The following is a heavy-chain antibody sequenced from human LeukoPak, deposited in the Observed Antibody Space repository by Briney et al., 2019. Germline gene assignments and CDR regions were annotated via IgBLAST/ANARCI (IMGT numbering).Heavy chain of an antibody. V-gene: IGHV3-48*03. CDR3: ARDLGPVDTAMR. CDR2: ISSSGSTI. Sequence: GGSLRLSCAASGFTFSSYEMNWVRQAPGKGLEWVSYISSSGSTIYYADSVKGRFTISRDNAKNSLYLQMNSLRAEDTAVYYCARDLGPVDTAMRWGQGTLVTVSS. J-gene: IGHJ4*02. CDR1: GFTFSSYE. D-gene: IGHD5-18*01.